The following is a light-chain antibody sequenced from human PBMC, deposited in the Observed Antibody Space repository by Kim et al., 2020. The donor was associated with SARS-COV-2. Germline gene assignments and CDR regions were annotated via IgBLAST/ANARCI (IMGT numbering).Light chain of an antibody. CDR3: QQYTAYSYT. Sequence: ASVGDRVIVTCRASQNLRGSLAWYQRQPGKAPKLLIYKTSTVHNGVPTRFSGSASGTEFNLTISSLHPDDVATYYCQQYTAYSYTFGQGTKLEI. V-gene: IGKV1-5*03. CDR1: QNLRGS. J-gene: IGKJ2*01. CDR2: KTS.